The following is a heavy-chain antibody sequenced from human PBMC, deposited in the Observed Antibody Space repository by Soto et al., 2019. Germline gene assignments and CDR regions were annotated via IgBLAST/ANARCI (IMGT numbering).Heavy chain of an antibody. CDR1: GFSFTSYW. J-gene: IGHJ5*02. CDR3: ARRGKEFTKSFCFDP. V-gene: IGHV5-51*01. CDR2: IYPDDSDT. Sequence: PGESLKISCEGSGFSFTSYWIAWVRQMPGKGLEWMGIIYPDDSDTRYSPSFEGQVTISVDKSSSTAYLQWSSLKASDTAIYYCARRGKEFTKSFCFDPWGQGTLVTVSS. D-gene: IGHD2-2*01.